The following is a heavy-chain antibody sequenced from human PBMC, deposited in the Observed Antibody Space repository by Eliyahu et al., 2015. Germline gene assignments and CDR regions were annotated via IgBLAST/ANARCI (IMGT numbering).Heavy chain of an antibody. CDR3: ASLYYYGSGSSYFQH. V-gene: IGHV4-59*01. D-gene: IGHD3-10*01. Sequence: QVQLQESGPGLVKPSETLSLTCTXSGGSISSYYWXWIRXPPGKGLEWIGYXYYSGSTNYNPSLKSRVTISVDTSKNQFSLKLSSVTAADTAVYYCASLYYYGSGSSYFQHWGQGTLVTVSS. CDR1: GGSISSYY. J-gene: IGHJ1*01. CDR2: XYYSGST.